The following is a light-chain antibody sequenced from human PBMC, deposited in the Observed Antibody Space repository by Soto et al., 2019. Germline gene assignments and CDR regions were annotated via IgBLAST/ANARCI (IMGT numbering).Light chain of an antibody. CDR3: CSYAGSNTFV. CDR1: SSDVGSYDL. V-gene: IGLV2-23*03. CDR2: EGS. Sequence: ALTQPASVSGSPGQSITISCTGTSSDVGSYDLVSWYQQHPGKAPKLMIYEGSKRPSGVSNRFSGSKSGNTASLTISGLQAEDEADYYCCSYAGSNTFVFGTGTKVTVL. J-gene: IGLJ1*01.